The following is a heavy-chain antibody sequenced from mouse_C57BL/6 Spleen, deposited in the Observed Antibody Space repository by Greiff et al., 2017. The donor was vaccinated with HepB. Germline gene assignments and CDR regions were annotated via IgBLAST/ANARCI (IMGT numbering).Heavy chain of an antibody. CDR3: ARAGYYGSSYFDY. J-gene: IGHJ2*01. Sequence: EVQLQQSGPGLVKPSQSLSLTCSVPGYSINSGYYWNWIRQFPGNKLEWMGYRSYDGSNKYNPSLKNRISITRDTSKNQFFLKLNSVTTEDTATYYCARAGYYGSSYFDYWGQGTTLTVSS. D-gene: IGHD1-1*01. V-gene: IGHV3-6*01. CDR2: RSYDGSN. CDR1: GYSINSGYY.